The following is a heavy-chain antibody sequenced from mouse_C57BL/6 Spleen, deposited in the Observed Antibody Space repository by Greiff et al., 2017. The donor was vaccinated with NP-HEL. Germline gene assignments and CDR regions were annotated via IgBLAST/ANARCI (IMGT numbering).Heavy chain of an antibody. D-gene: IGHD2-4*01. Sequence: VQLQQPGAELVRPGTSVKLSCKASGYTFTSYWMHWVKQRPGQGLEWIGVIDPSDSYTNYNQKFKGKATLTVDTSSSTAYMQLSSLTSEDSAVYYCARGAYDYDVGTWFAYWGQGTLVTVSA. CDR3: ARGAYDYDVGTWFAY. J-gene: IGHJ3*01. CDR2: IDPSDSYT. CDR1: GYTFTSYW. V-gene: IGHV1-59*01.